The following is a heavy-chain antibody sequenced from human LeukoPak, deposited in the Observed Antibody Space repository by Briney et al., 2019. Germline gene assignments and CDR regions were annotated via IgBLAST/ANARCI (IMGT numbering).Heavy chain of an antibody. CDR3: ARVLSGSWDWFDP. CDR1: GFTFSRYW. J-gene: IGHJ5*02. V-gene: IGHV3-74*01. Sequence: PGGSLRLSCAASGFTFSRYWIHWVRQAPGKGLEWVSRINPDGSTTTYADSVKGRFTISRDNAKNTVYLQVNSLRAEDTAVYYCARVLSGSWDWFDPWGQGTLVTVSS. CDR2: INPDGSTT. D-gene: IGHD3-22*01.